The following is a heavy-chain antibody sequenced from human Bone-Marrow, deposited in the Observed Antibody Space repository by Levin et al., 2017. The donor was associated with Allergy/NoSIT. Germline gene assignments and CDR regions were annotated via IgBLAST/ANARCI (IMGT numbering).Heavy chain of an antibody. CDR2: ISGDTGKE. D-gene: IGHD5-12*01. V-gene: IGHV1-18*01. Sequence: ASVKVSCKAAGYTFTSFGINWVRQSPGQGLEWLGGISGDTGKEDYAQKIQGRITVTTDTSTSTAYMELRRLTYEDTAVYYCVGLGGWSYSDFDYCGQGTLVTVSS. J-gene: IGHJ4*02. CDR1: GYTFTSFG. CDR3: VGLGGWSYSDFDY.